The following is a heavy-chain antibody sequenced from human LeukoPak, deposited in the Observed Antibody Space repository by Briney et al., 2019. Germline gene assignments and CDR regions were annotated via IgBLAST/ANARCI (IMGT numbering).Heavy chain of an antibody. D-gene: IGHD1-26*01. CDR2: IYSGGNT. CDR3: ARDAQWDNDAFDI. J-gene: IGHJ3*02. Sequence: GGSLRLSCAASGFSVSSNYMSWVRQAPGKGLECVSVIYSGGNTYYADSVKGRFTISRDNAKNSLYLQMNSLRAEDTAVYYCARDAQWDNDAFDIWGQGTMVTVSS. V-gene: IGHV3-66*01. CDR1: GFSVSSNY.